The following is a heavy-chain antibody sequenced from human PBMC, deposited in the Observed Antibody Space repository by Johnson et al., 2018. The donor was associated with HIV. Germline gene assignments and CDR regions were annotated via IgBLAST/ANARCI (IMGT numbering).Heavy chain of an antibody. V-gene: IGHV3-30*02. Sequence: RLVESGGGVVQPGGSLRLSCAASGFTFSSYGMHWVRQAPGKGLEWVAFIRYDGSNKFYADSVKGRFTISRDNSKNTLFLQMNSLRAEDTAVYFCAKAFSTFHDAFDIWGQGTMVTVSS. D-gene: IGHD2/OR15-2a*01. CDR2: IRYDGSNK. J-gene: IGHJ3*02. CDR1: GFTFSSYG. CDR3: AKAFSTFHDAFDI.